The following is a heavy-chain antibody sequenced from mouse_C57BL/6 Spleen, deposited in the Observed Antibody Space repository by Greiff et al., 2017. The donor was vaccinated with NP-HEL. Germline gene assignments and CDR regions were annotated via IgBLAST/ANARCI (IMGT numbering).Heavy chain of an antibody. CDR2: IYPGDGDT. J-gene: IGHJ2*01. D-gene: IGHD4-1*01. Sequence: QVLLQQSGPELVKPGASVKISCKASGYAFSSSWMNWVKQRPGKGLEWIGRIYPGDGDTNYNGKFKGKATLTADKSSSTAYMQLSSLTSEDSAVYFCARNWDYFDYWGQGTTLTVSS. CDR3: ARNWDYFDY. V-gene: IGHV1-82*01. CDR1: GYAFSSSW.